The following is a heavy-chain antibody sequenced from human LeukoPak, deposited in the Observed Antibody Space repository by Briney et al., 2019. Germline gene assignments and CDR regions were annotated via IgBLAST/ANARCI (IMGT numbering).Heavy chain of an antibody. CDR2: IHTSGRT. Sequence: TPSQTLSLTCTVSGDSINSGSYYRSWIRPPAGKGQDGIGRIHTSGRTYYNPSLKRRATISADTSKTQSSLKLSSVAAPDTAVYYCARGVTYYYDSSGYLYWGQGTLVTVSS. CDR1: GDSINSGSYY. J-gene: IGHJ4*02. D-gene: IGHD3-22*01. V-gene: IGHV4-61*02. CDR3: ARGVTYYYDSSGYLY.